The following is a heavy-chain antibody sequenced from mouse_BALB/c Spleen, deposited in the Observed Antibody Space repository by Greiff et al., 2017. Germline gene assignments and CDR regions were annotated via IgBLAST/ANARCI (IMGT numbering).Heavy chain of an antibody. V-gene: IGHV5-6-5*01. J-gene: IGHJ3*01. Sequence: DVMLVESGGGLVKPGGSLKLSCAASGFTFSSYAMPWVRQTPEKRLEWVASISSGGSTYYPDSVKGRFTISRDNARNILYLQMSSLRSEDTAMYYCASPYYRYDWFAYWGQGTLVTVSA. CDR1: GFTFSSYA. CDR2: ISSGGST. CDR3: ASPYYRYDWFAY. D-gene: IGHD2-14*01.